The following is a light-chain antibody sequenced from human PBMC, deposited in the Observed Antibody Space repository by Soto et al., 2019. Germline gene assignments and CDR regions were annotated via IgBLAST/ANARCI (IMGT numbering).Light chain of an antibody. V-gene: IGLV3-21*04. CDR3: QVWDSNSDHYV. Sequence: SYELTQPPSVSVAPGKTATITCGGDNIGTKNVHWYQQKTRQAPVLVLRYDSDRPSGIPERFSGSNSGNTATLTISRVEAGDEADYHCQVWDSNSDHYVFGTGTKLTVL. J-gene: IGLJ1*01. CDR1: NIGTKN. CDR2: YDS.